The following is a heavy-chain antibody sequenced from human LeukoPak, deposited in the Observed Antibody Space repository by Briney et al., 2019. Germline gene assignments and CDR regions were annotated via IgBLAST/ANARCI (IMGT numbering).Heavy chain of an antibody. D-gene: IGHD4-23*01. CDR2: IKSTSVDGTP. V-gene: IGHV3-15*01. Sequence: GGSLRLSRAVSGLTFSNAWMSWVRQAPGKGLEWVGRIKSTSVDGTPEYAAPVKGRFTISRDDSKNTVYLQMDSLKTEDTGVYYCTTGPGNSGYWGQGTLVTVSS. CDR1: GLTFSNAW. J-gene: IGHJ4*02. CDR3: TTGPGNSGY.